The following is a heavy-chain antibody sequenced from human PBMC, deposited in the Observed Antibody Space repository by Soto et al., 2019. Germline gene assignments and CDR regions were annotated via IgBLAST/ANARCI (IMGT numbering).Heavy chain of an antibody. CDR1: GXTFSDYY. CDR3: ARDPTAYDFWSGWDYYYYGMDV. J-gene: IGHJ6*02. Sequence: LRLSFAASGXTFSDYYMSWIRQAPGKGLEWVSYISSSGSTIYYADSVKGRFTISRDNAKNSLYLQMNSLRAEDTAVYYCARDPTAYDFWSGWDYYYYGMDVWGQGTTVTVSS. D-gene: IGHD3-3*01. CDR2: ISSSGSTI. V-gene: IGHV3-11*01.